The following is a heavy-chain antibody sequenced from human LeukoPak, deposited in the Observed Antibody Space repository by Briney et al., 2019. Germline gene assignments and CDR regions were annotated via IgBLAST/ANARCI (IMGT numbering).Heavy chain of an antibody. CDR2: INSDGSNT. J-gene: IGHJ4*02. CDR3: ARDREQERTYEY. D-gene: IGHD1-7*01. V-gene: IGHV3-74*01. Sequence: PGGSLRLSCAASGFTFSSYWMHWVRQAPGKGLEWVSRINSDGSNTNYADSVKGRFTISRDNPKNTLYLQMNSLRAEDTAVYYCARDREQERTYEYWGRGTLVTVSS. CDR1: GFTFSSYW.